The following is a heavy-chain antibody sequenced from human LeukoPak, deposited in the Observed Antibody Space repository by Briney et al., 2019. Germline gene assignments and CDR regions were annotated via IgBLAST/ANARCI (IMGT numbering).Heavy chain of an antibody. V-gene: IGHV3-11*04. CDR1: GFTFSDYY. J-gene: IGHJ5*02. CDR2: ISSSGSTI. CDR3: ARDAYCSGGSCYTENWFDP. Sequence: GGSLRLSCAASGFTFSDYYMSWIRQAPGKGLEWVSYISSSGSTIYYADSVKGRFTIARDNAKNSLYLQMNSLRAEDTAVYYCARDAYCSGGSCYTENWFDPWGQGTLVTVSS. D-gene: IGHD2-15*01.